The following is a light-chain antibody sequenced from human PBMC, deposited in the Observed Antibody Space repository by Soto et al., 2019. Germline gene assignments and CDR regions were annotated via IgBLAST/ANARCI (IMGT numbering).Light chain of an antibody. Sequence: DIQMTQSPSSLSASVGDRVTISCRASQTINTYVNWYLQKPGKAPKLLIYAASSLHSGVPSRFSGSGSGTYFTLTISSLQPEDFATYYCQQSFSTPLTFGQGTNVEIK. CDR2: AAS. CDR1: QTINTY. J-gene: IGKJ1*01. CDR3: QQSFSTPLT. V-gene: IGKV1-39*01.